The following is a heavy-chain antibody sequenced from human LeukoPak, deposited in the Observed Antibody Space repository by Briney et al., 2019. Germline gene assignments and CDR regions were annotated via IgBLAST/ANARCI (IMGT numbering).Heavy chain of an antibody. CDR3: ARTIGGAYYYYYMDV. CDR1: GYTFTSYG. CDR2: ISAYNGNT. Sequence: ASVKVSCKASGYTFTSYGISWVRQAPGQGLEWMGWISAYNGNTNYAQKLQGRVTMTTDTSTSTAYMELRSLRSDDTAVYYCARTIGGAYYYYYMDVGGKGTTVTISS. D-gene: IGHD2-21*01. V-gene: IGHV1-18*01. J-gene: IGHJ6*03.